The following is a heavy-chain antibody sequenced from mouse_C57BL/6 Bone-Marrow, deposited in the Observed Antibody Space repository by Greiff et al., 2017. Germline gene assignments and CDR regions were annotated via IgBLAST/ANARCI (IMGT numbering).Heavy chain of an antibody. D-gene: IGHD1-1*01. Sequence: QVQLQQPGAELVKPGASVKLSCKASGYTFTSYWMHWVKQRPGRGLEWIGRIGPNSGGTKFNEKFKSKATLTVDKPSSTAYMQLSSLTSEDTAVYYWARPSSVEDYWGQGTTLTVSS. J-gene: IGHJ2*01. CDR1: GYTFTSYW. V-gene: IGHV1-72*01. CDR3: ARPSSVEDY. CDR2: IGPNSGGT.